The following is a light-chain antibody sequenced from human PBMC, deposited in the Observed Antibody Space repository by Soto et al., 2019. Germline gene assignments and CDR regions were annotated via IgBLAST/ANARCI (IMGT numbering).Light chain of an antibody. V-gene: IGLV8-61*01. CDR3: VLQMASGVWV. CDR1: SGSVSSSNY. CDR2: STN. J-gene: IGLJ3*02. Sequence: QTVVTQEPSISVSPGGTVTLTCGLTSGSVSSSNYPSWYQQTPGQSPRTLIHSTNTRSSGVPDRFSGSILGNKAALTITGAQAHDESDYYCVLQMASGVWVFGGGTKLTVL.